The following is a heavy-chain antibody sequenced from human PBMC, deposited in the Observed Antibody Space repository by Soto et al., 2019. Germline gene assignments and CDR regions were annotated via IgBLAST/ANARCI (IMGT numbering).Heavy chain of an antibody. Sequence: EVQLAESGGGLVKAGGSLRLSCAASGLTFNNAGMSWVRQAPGKGLEWVGHIKSNTDGGTAEYAAPVKGRFTISRDDSKTTLYLQMNSLKTEDTAVYYCTTDHSSFYYETSGSYGRFYYFDYWGQGTRVTVSS. CDR1: GLTFNNAG. J-gene: IGHJ4*02. CDR3: TTDHSSFYYETSGSYGRFYYFDY. D-gene: IGHD3-22*01. V-gene: IGHV3-15*01. CDR2: IKSNTDGGTA.